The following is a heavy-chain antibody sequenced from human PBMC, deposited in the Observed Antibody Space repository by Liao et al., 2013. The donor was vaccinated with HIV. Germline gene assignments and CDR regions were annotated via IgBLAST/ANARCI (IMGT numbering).Heavy chain of an antibody. D-gene: IGHD3-3*01. V-gene: IGHV4-4*07. Sequence: QVQLQESGPGLVKPSETLSLTCTVSGGSISSYYWSWIRQPAGKGLEWIGRIYTSGSTNYNPSLKSRVTMSVDTSKNQFSLKLSSVTAADTAVYYCARGGYDFWSGYYPSYYYMDVWGKGTTVTVSS. CDR3: ARGGYDFWSGYYPSYYYMDV. J-gene: IGHJ6*03. CDR2: IYTSGST. CDR1: GGSISSYY.